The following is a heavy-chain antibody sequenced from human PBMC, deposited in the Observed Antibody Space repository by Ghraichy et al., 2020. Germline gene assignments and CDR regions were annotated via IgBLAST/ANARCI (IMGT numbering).Heavy chain of an antibody. CDR1: EFTFRNDW. V-gene: IGHV3-74*01. D-gene: IGHD2/OR15-2a*01. J-gene: IGHJ4*02. CDR2: VNNDGTGT. CDR3: ASNIRLPGDEERSTVPFDY. Sequence: GGSLRLSCAASEFTFRNDWIHWVRQAPGKGPVWVSHVNNDGTGTIYADSVKGRFTISRDNVKNTVYLQMNSLRVEDTAVYYCASNIRLPGDEERSTVPFDYWGQGNLVTVSS.